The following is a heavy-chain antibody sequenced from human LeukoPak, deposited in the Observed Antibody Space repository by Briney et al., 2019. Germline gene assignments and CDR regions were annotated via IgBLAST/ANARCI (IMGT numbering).Heavy chain of an antibody. D-gene: IGHD5-24*01. CDR1: GYSISSGYY. J-gene: IGHJ4*02. V-gene: IGHV4-38-2*02. CDR2: IYHSGNK. CDR3: ARDRGTTGYNYFDY. Sequence: NSSETLSLTCSVSGYSISSGYYWGWIRQPPGKGLEWIGIIYHSGNKYYNPSLKSRVTISVDTSKNQFSMKPSSVAAADTAVYYCARDRGTTGYNYFDYWGRGALVTVSS.